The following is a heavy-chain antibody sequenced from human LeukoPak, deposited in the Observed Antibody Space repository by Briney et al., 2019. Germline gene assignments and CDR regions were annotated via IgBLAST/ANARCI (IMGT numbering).Heavy chain of an antibody. V-gene: IGHV3-7*01. D-gene: IGHD1-1*01. Sequence: GGSLRLSCAASVFSVRVFCMAWVRQAPGKGLEWVAHIKEDRTADYYVDSVKGRFSISKDDGKNSLHLQKNSLRVEDTAVYYCVRGGWELDYWGQGTLVTVSS. CDR2: IKEDRTAD. CDR3: VRGGWELDY. J-gene: IGHJ4*02. CDR1: VFSVRVFC.